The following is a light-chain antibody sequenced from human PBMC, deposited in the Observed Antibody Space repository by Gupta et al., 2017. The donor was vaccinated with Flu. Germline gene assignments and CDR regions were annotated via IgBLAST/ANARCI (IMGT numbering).Light chain of an antibody. J-gene: IGKJ1*01. V-gene: IGKV2-28*01. CDR3: MQALQTPWT. CDR1: QNLLHSNGYNY. CDR2: LGS. Sequence: DIVMTQPPLSLSVTPGEPASISCRASQNLLHSNGYNYLDWYLQKPGQSPQLLIYLGSNRASGVPDRFSGSGSGTDFTLKISRVEAEDVGVYYCMQALQTPWTFGQGTKVEIK.